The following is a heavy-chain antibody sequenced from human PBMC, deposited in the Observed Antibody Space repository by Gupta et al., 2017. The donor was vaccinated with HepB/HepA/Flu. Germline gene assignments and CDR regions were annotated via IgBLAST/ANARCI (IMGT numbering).Heavy chain of an antibody. J-gene: IGHJ5*02. CDR1: GYTFPSYD. CDR2: MTPNSGNT. CDR3: ARGVWFGELSS. Sequence: QVHLVQSGAEVKKPGASVKVSCKASGYTFPSYDINWVRQDPGQGLEWMGWMTPNSGNTGYAQKFQGRVTMTRNTSIRTAYMELSSLRSEDTAVYYCARGVWFGELSSWGQGTLVTVSS. D-gene: IGHD3-10*01. V-gene: IGHV1-8*01.